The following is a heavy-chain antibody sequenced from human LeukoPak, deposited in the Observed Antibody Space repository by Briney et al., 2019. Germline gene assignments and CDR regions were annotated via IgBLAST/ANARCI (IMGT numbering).Heavy chain of an antibody. D-gene: IGHD3-3*01. CDR1: GFTFSSYG. J-gene: IGHJ4*02. Sequence: GGSLRLSCAASGFTFSSYGMHWVRQAPGKGLEWVAFIRYDGSNKYYADSVKVRFTISRDNSKNTLYLQMNSLRAEDTAVYYCAKDNYDFWSGYCDYWGQGTLVTVSS. CDR2: IRYDGSNK. V-gene: IGHV3-30*02. CDR3: AKDNYDFWSGYCDY.